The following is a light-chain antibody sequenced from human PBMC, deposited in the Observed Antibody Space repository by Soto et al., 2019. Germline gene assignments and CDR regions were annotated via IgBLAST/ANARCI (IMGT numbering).Light chain of an antibody. J-gene: IGLJ2*01. CDR2: DVS. Sequence: QSALTQPASVSGSPRQSITISCTGTSSDVGGYNYVSWYQQHPGKAPKLMIYDVSNRPSGVSNRFSGSKSGNTASLTISGLQAEDEADYYCSSYTSSSTSVVFDGGTKLTVL. CDR3: SSYTSSSTSVV. V-gene: IGLV2-14*01. CDR1: SSDVGGYNY.